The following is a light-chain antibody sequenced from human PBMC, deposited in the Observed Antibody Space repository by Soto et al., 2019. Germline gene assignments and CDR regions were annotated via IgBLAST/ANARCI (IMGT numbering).Light chain of an antibody. J-gene: IGKJ4*01. CDR2: DAS. Sequence: ETVLTQSPATLSLSPGERATLSCRASQNVDIYLAWYQQKPGQAPRLLIYDASNRAAGIPARFSGSGSGTDFTLTISSLEPEDFGFYYCQQRRNWPPLTFGGGTKVEIK. V-gene: IGKV3-11*01. CDR3: QQRRNWPPLT. CDR1: QNVDIY.